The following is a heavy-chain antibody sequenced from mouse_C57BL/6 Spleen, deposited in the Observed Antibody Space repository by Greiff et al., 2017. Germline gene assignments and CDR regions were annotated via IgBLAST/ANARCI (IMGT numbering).Heavy chain of an antibody. V-gene: IGHV1-82*01. CDR3: ARDYGSSSYAMDY. Sequence: VQLQESGPELVKPGASVKISCKASGYAFSSSWMNWVKQRPGKGLEWIGRIYPGDGDTNYNGKFKGKATLTADKSSSTAYMQLSSLTSEDSAVYFCARDYGSSSYAMDYWGQGTSVTVSS. D-gene: IGHD1-1*01. CDR2: IYPGDGDT. CDR1: GYAFSSSW. J-gene: IGHJ4*01.